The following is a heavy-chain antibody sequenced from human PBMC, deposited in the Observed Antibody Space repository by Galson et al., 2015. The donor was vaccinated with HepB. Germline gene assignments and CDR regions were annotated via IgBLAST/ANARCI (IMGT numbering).Heavy chain of an antibody. CDR3: AREMATLSGACDY. Sequence: SLRLSCAASGFTFSSYAMHWVRQAPGKGLEWVAVISYDGSNKYYADSVKGRFTISRDNSKNTLYLQMNSLRAEDTAVYYCAREMATLSGACDYWGQGTLVTVSS. CDR2: ISYDGSNK. V-gene: IGHV3-30*04. J-gene: IGHJ4*02. D-gene: IGHD5-24*01. CDR1: GFTFSSYA.